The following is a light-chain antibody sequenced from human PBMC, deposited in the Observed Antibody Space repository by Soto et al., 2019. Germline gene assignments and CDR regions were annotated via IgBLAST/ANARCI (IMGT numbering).Light chain of an antibody. CDR3: QAWDSSTHVV. CDR2: QDS. V-gene: IGLV3-1*01. Sequence: SYELTQPPSVSVSPGQTASITCSGDKLGDKYACWYQQKPGQSPVLVIYQDSKRPSGIPVRFSGSNSGNTATLTISGTQAMDEADYYCQAWDSSTHVVFGGGTKLTVL. CDR1: KLGDKY. J-gene: IGLJ2*01.